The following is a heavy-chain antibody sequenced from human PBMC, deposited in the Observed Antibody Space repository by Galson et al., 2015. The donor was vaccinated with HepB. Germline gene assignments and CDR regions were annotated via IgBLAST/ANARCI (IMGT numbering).Heavy chain of an antibody. CDR1: GFTFSNAW. CDR2: IKSKTDGGTT. D-gene: IGHD1-26*01. CDR3: TTDRFVVVGATTDY. Sequence: SLRLSCAASGFTFSNAWMSWVRQAPGKGLEWVGRIKSKTDGGTTDYAAPVKGRFTISRDDSKNTLYLQMNSLKTEDTAVYYCTTDRFVVVGATTDYWGQGTLVTVSS. J-gene: IGHJ4*02. V-gene: IGHV3-15*01.